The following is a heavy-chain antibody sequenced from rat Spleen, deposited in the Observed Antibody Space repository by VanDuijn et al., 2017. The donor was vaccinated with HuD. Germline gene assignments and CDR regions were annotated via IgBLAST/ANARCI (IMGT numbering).Heavy chain of an antibody. CDR1: GRTFSDYY. V-gene: IGHV5-20*01. J-gene: IGHJ4*01. D-gene: IGHD1-1*01. Sequence: EVQLVESGGGLVQPGRSLKLSCAASGRTFSDYYMAWVRQAPTKGLEWVAYISTGGSTYYRDSVKGRFTISRDNAKSSLFLQMDSLRSEDTATYYCTTGGYYSGRGDPWGQGASVTVSS. CDR3: TTGGYYSGRGDP. CDR2: ISTGGST.